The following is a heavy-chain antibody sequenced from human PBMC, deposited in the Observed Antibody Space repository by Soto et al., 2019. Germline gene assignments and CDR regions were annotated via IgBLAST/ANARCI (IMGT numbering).Heavy chain of an antibody. V-gene: IGHV3-23*01. J-gene: IGHJ4*02. CDR3: ASFDYGDYDFDY. D-gene: IGHD4-17*01. CDR2: ISGSGGST. Sequence: EVQLLESGGGLVQPGGSLRLSCAASGFTFSSYAMSWVRQAPGKGLEWVSAISGSGGSTYYADSVKGRFTISRDNSKNTLYLQMNSLRAEDTAVYYCASFDYGDYDFDYWGQGTLVTVSS. CDR1: GFTFSSYA.